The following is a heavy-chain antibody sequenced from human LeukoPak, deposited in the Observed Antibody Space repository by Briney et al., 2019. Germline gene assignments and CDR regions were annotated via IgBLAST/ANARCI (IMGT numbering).Heavy chain of an antibody. J-gene: IGHJ4*02. CDR3: ARVRTGTAMGRY. CDR1: GYTFNNYG. D-gene: IGHD5-18*01. V-gene: IGHV1-18*01. CDR2: ISGYNDNT. Sequence: GASVEVSCKASGYTFNNYGISWVRQAPGQGLEWMGWISGYNDNTNYAQKLQARVSLTRDTSTSTAYMELRGRRSDDTAVYYCARVRTGTAMGRYWGQGTLVTVSS.